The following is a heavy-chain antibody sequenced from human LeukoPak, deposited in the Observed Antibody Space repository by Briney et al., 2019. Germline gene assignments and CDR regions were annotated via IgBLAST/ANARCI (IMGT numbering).Heavy chain of an antibody. CDR1: GGSISSGSYY. D-gene: IGHD3-3*01. V-gene: IGHV4-61*02. CDR2: IYTSGST. Sequence: SETLSLTCTVSGGSISSGSYYWSWIRQPAGKGLEWIERIYTSGSTNYNPSLKSRFTISVDTSKNQFSLKLNSVTAADTAVYYCARDRRFLGGDYYYYMDVWGKGTTVTVSS. CDR3: ARDRRFLGGDYYYYMDV. J-gene: IGHJ6*03.